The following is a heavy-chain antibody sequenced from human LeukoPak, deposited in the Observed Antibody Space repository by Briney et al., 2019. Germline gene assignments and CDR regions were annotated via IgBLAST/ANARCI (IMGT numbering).Heavy chain of an antibody. J-gene: IGHJ3*02. CDR2: ISSSSSTI. CDR1: VTSNY. Sequence: GGSLRLSCAASVTSNYMSWVRQAPGKGLEWVSYISSSSSTIYYADSVKGRFTISRDNAKNSLYLQMNSLRAEDTAVYYCARDRGNSWDAFDIWGQGTMVTVSS. D-gene: IGHD4-23*01. CDR3: ARDRGNSWDAFDI. V-gene: IGHV3-48*04.